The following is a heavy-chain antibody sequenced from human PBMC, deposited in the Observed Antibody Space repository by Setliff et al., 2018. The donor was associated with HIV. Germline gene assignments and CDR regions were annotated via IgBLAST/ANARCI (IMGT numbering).Heavy chain of an antibody. J-gene: IGHJ3*02. Sequence: SETLSLTCAVYGGSFSGYYWSWIRQPPGKGLEWIGSIYHSGSTFYNPSLKSRVTIPVDTSKNQFSLKLTSVTAEDTGVYYCARTVPHSAAQDAFDIWGQGTVVTVSS. CDR2: IYHSGST. V-gene: IGHV4-34*01. CDR1: GGSFSGYY. D-gene: IGHD4-4*01. CDR3: ARTVPHSAAQDAFDI.